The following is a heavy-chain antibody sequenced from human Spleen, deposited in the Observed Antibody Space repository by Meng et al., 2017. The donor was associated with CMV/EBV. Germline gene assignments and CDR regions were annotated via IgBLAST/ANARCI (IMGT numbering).Heavy chain of an antibody. CDR3: ARGGNFDY. J-gene: IGHJ4*02. V-gene: IGHV1-2*02. Sequence: VSSKAAGYTFTGYFICWVRQAPGQGLEWMGWINPNGGATNYAQKFQGRVTMTRDTSISTAFMELSRLRSDDTAMYYCARGGNFDYWGQGTLVTVSS. CDR1: GYTFTGYF. CDR2: INPNGGAT. D-gene: IGHD2-15*01.